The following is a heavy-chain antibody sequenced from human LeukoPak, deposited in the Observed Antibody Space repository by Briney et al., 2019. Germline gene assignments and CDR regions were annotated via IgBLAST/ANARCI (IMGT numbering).Heavy chain of an antibody. CDR2: ISGSGGST. J-gene: IGHJ6*03. CDR3: ARVSTTYYYYYMDV. CDR1: GFTFSSYG. Sequence: GGSLRLSCAASGFTFSSYGMSWVRQAPGKGLEWVSAISGSGGSTYYADSVKGRFTISRDNSKNTLYLQMNSLRAEDTAVYYCARVSTTYYYYYMDVWGKGTTVTVSS. D-gene: IGHD4-11*01. V-gene: IGHV3-23*01.